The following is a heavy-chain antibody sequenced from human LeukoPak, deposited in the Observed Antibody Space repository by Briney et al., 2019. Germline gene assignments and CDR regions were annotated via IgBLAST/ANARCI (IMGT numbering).Heavy chain of an antibody. CDR2: IKQDGSEK. CDR3: ARDGDSSGYYVDY. V-gene: IGHV3-7*01. CDR1: GFTFSSYW. J-gene: IGHJ4*02. Sequence: GGSLRLSCAASGFTFSSYWMSWVRQAPGKGLERVANIKQDGSEKYYVDSVKGRFTISRDNAKNSLYLQMNSLRAEDTAVYYCARDGDSSGYYVDYWGQGTLVTVSS. D-gene: IGHD3-22*01.